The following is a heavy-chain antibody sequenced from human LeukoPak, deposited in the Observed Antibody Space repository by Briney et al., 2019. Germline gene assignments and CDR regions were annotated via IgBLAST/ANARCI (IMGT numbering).Heavy chain of an antibody. J-gene: IGHJ5*02. D-gene: IGHD2-21*02. CDR3: ARGRPRLTQDNWFDP. V-gene: IGHV3-48*03. CDR1: GFTFSSYE. Sequence: GGSLRLSCAASGFTFSSYEMNWVRQAPGKGLEWVSYISSSGSTIYYADSVKGRFTISRDNAKNSLYLQMNSLRADDTAVYYCARGRPRLTQDNWFDPWGQGTLVTVSS. CDR2: ISSSGSTI.